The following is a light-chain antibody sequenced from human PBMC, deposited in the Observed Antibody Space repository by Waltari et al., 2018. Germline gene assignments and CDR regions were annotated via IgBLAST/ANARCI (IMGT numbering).Light chain of an antibody. V-gene: IGKV1-39*01. Sequence: DIQMTQSPPSLSASVGGTVTITCQASQDIGKNLNWYQQKPGKAPKLLIYRASSLQSGIPSRFSGSGSGTDFTLTITRLQPEDFATYSCQQASSYPLTFGGGTKVEVK. CDR3: QQASSYPLT. CDR2: RAS. CDR1: QDIGKN. J-gene: IGKJ4*01.